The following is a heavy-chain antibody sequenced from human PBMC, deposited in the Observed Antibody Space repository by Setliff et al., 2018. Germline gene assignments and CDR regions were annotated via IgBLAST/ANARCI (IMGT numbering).Heavy chain of an antibody. D-gene: IGHD3-3*01. CDR1: GASFSDYY. J-gene: IGHJ4*02. CDR2: INHSGST. CDR3: RYWSGYYNNDY. V-gene: IGHV4-34*01. Sequence: SETLSLTCTVYGASFSDYYRGWIRQSPGKGLEWIGEINHSGSTNYNPSLKSRLTISVDASTNQFSLKLYSVTAADTAVYYCRYWSGYYNNDYWGQGTLVTVSS.